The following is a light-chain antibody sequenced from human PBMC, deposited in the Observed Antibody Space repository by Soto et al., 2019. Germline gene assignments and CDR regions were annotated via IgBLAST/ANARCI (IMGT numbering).Light chain of an antibody. CDR3: QQLNSYPIT. CDR1: QGISSY. V-gene: IGKV1-9*01. J-gene: IGKJ4*01. Sequence: DIQLTQSPSFLSASVGDRFTITCRASQGISSYLAWYQQKPGKAPKLLIYAASTLQSGVPSRFSGSGSGTEFTLTISSLQPEDFTTYYCQQLNSYPITVGGGTKVEIK. CDR2: AAS.